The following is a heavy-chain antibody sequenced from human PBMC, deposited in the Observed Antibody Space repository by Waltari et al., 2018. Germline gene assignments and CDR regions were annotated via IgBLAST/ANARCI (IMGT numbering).Heavy chain of an antibody. J-gene: IGHJ3*02. CDR1: GFTFDDYA. CDR3: AKSAGGLSRAFDI. D-gene: IGHD3-16*02. V-gene: IGHV3-9*01. CDR2: ISWNSGSI. Sequence: EVQLVESGGGLVQPGRSLRLSCAASGFTFDDYAMHWVRQAPGKGLEWVSGISWNSGSIGYADSVKGRFTISRDNAKNSLYLQMNSLRAEDTALYYCAKSAGGLSRAFDIWGQGTMVTVSS.